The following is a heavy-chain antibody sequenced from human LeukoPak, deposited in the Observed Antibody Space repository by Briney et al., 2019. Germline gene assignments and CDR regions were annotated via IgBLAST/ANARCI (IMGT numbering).Heavy chain of an antibody. J-gene: IGHJ4*02. V-gene: IGHV4-59*01. D-gene: IGHD6-13*01. CDR2: IYYSGST. CDR1: GGSISSYY. CDR3: AMGIKGVSFDY. Sequence: ETLSLTCTVSGGSISSYYWSWIRQPPGKGLEWIGYIYYSGSTNYNPSLKSRVTISVDTSKNQFSLKLSSVTAADTAVYYCAMGIKGVSFDYWGQGTLVTVSS.